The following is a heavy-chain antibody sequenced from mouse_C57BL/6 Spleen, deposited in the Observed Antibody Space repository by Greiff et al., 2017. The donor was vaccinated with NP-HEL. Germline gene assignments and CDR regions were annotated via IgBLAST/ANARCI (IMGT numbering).Heavy chain of an antibody. D-gene: IGHD1-1*01. CDR3: ARHYYGSTYYYDY. CDR2: IDPSDSYT. Sequence: QVQLKQPGAELVRPGTSVKLSCKASGYTFTSYWMHWVKQRPGQGLEWIGVIDPSDSYTNYIQKFKGKATLTVDTSSSTAYRQLSRLTSEDSAVYYCARHYYGSTYYYDYWGQGTTLTVSS. V-gene: IGHV1-59*01. J-gene: IGHJ2*01. CDR1: GYTFTSYW.